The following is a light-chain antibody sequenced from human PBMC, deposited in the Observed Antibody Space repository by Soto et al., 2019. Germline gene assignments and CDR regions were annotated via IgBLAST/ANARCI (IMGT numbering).Light chain of an antibody. J-gene: IGKJ1*01. CDR3: QQYNSYSWT. CDR2: DAS. V-gene: IGKV1-5*01. CDR1: QSISSW. Sequence: NQLTQAPSALSASVGARVTITCRASQSISSWLAWYQQKPGKAPKLLIYDASSLESGVPSRFSGSGSGTEFTLTISSLQPDDFTTYYCQQYNSYSWTFGQGTKVDI.